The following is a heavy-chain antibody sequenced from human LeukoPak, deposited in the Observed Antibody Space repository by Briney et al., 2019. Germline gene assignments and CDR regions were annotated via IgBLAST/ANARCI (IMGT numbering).Heavy chain of an antibody. V-gene: IGHV5-10-1*01. D-gene: IGHD2-8*02. CDR3: VRDGGGVSSWVSR. CDR1: GYSFSSYW. Sequence: GESLKISCKGSGYSFSSYWISWVRQMPGKGLEWMGRIDPGDSFTKYRPSLEGRVTISVDKSLSTVYLQWSSLKASDTAIYYCVRDGGGVSSWVSRWGQGTLVTVSS. J-gene: IGHJ4*02. CDR2: IDPGDSFT.